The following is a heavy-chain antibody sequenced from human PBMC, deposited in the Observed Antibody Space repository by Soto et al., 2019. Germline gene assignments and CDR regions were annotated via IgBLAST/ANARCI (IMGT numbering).Heavy chain of an antibody. J-gene: IGHJ4*02. V-gene: IGHV3-11*05. CDR3: ARVTRNYYYDSSGYSDY. Sequence: QVQLVESGGGLVKPGGSLRLSCAASGFSFSDYYMNWIRQAPGKGLEWVSHISTSTTYTKYADSVKGRFTISRDNAKNSLYLQMNSLRAEDTAVYYCARVTRNYYYDSSGYSDYWGQGTLVTVSS. D-gene: IGHD3-22*01. CDR1: GFSFSDYY. CDR2: ISTSTTYT.